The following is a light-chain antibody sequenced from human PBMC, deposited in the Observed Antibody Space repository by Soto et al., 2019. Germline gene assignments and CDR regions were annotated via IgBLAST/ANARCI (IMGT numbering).Light chain of an antibody. CDR1: QSVSSN. Sequence: EIVMRQSPGTLSVSPGERATLSCRASQSVSSNLAWYQQNPGQPPMLLISDASTRATGIPARFSGSGSGTEFTLTVSSLQSEDFAVYYCQQYIKWPITFGQGTRLEI. J-gene: IGKJ5*01. V-gene: IGKV3-15*01. CDR3: QQYIKWPIT. CDR2: DAS.